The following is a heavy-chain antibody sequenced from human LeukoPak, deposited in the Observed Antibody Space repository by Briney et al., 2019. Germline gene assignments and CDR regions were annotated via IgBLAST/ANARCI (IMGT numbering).Heavy chain of an antibody. V-gene: IGHV3-21*01. CDR2: ISSSSSYI. Sequence: GGSLRLSCAASGFTVSNKYMTWVRQAPGKGLEWVSSISSSSSYIYYADSVKGRFTISRDNAKNSLYLQMNSLRAEDTAVYYCAKEADTAIDYYFDYWGQGTLVTVSS. D-gene: IGHD5-18*01. CDR3: AKEADTAIDYYFDY. J-gene: IGHJ4*02. CDR1: GFTVSNKY.